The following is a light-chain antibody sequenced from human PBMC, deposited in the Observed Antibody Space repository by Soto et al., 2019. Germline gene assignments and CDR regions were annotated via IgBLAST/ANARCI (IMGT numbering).Light chain of an antibody. Sequence: IVLTQSPGTLSLSPGERGTLSCRASQNISTYLAWYQQKPGQVPRLLIDDASNRATGIPARFSGSGSGTDFTLTISGLEPEDFAFYYCQQRKYWLTFGGGTKVDIK. J-gene: IGKJ4*01. CDR2: DAS. CDR1: QNISTY. CDR3: QQRKYWLT. V-gene: IGKV3-11*01.